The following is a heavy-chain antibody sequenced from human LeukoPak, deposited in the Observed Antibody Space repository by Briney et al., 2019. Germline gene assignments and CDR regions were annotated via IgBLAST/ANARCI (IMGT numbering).Heavy chain of an antibody. J-gene: IGHJ5*02. Sequence: GESLKISCKISGYKLTNNWIGWVRQVPGKGLEWMGLIYPGYSDAKYSPSFQGQVTLSVDASISTAYLQLSGLRASYTAIYYCVRFALTSSLDHWGQGTLVTVSS. CDR2: IYPGYSDA. V-gene: IGHV5-51*01. D-gene: IGHD6-13*01. CDR1: GYKLTNNW. CDR3: VRFALTSSLDH.